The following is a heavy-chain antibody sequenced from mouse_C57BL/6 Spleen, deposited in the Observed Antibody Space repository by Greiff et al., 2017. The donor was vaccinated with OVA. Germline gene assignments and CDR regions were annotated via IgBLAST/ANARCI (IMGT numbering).Heavy chain of an antibody. CDR2: INPDSSTI. J-gene: IGHJ1*03. CDR3: ARQRDYYGSSLDFDV. CDR1: GVDFSRYW. V-gene: IGHV4-1*01. D-gene: IGHD1-1*01. Sequence: AASGVDFSRYWMSWVRRAPGKGLEWIGEINPDSSTINYAPSLKDKFIISRDNAKNTLYLQMSKVRSEDTALYYCARQRDYYGSSLDFDVWGTGTTVTVSS.